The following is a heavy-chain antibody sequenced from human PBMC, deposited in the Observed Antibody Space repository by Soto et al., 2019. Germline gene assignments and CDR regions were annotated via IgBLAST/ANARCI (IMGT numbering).Heavy chain of an antibody. CDR3: ARDTQDYDYIWGSYRYYFDY. Sequence: PGGSLRLSCAASGFTFSSYGMRWVRQAPGKGLEWVAVIWYDGSNKYYADSVKGRFTISRDNSKNTLYLQMNSLRAEDTAVYYCARDTQDYDYIWGSYRYYFDYWGQGTLVTVSS. J-gene: IGHJ4*02. CDR2: IWYDGSNK. D-gene: IGHD3-16*02. V-gene: IGHV3-33*01. CDR1: GFTFSSYG.